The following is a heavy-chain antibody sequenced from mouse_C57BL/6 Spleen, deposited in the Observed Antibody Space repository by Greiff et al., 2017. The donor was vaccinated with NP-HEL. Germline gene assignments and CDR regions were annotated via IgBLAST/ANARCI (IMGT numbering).Heavy chain of an antibody. V-gene: IGHV3-6*01. Sequence: DVKLQESGPGLVKPSQSLSLTCSVTGYSITSGYYWNWLRQFPGNKLEWMGYISYDGSNNYNPSLKNRISITRDTSKNQFFLELNSVTTEDTATYYCARDPYYYGSSYAMDYWGQGTSVTVSS. CDR3: ARDPYYYGSSYAMDY. J-gene: IGHJ4*01. D-gene: IGHD1-1*01. CDR2: ISYDGSN. CDR1: GYSITSGYY.